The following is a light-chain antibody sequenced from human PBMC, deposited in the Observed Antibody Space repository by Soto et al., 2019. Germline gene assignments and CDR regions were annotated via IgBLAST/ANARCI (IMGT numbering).Light chain of an antibody. CDR1: QSVSSSY. J-gene: IGKJ1*01. V-gene: IGKV3-20*01. Sequence: LSKSPCTPSFSPGERATLSCRASQSVSSSYLAWYQQKPGQAPRLLIYGASNRAAGIPDRFSGSGSGTDFTLTISRLEPEDFAVYYCQQYGNSLWTFGPGPKVDIK. CDR3: QQYGNSLWT. CDR2: GAS.